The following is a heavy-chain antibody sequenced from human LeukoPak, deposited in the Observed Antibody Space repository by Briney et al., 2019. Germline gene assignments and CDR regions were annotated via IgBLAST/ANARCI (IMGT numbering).Heavy chain of an antibody. D-gene: IGHD6-13*01. CDR2: ISYDGSNK. Sequence: GGSLRLSCAASGFTFSSYGMHWVRQAPGKGLEWVAVISYDGSNKYYADSVKGRFTISRDNPKNTLYLQMNSLRAEDTAVYYCAKDRGAAAGTAYFQHWGQGTLVTVSS. CDR3: AKDRGAAAGTAYFQH. V-gene: IGHV3-30*18. CDR1: GFTFSSYG. J-gene: IGHJ1*01.